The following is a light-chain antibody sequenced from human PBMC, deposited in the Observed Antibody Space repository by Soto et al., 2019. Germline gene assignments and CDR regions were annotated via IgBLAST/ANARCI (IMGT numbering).Light chain of an antibody. J-gene: IGKJ1*01. CDR2: DAS. Sequence: EVVLTQSPATLSSFPGDRVTLSCRASQSVSNNYLAWYQQKPGQAPRLLIYDASSRATGIPDRFSGGGSGTEFTLTISSLQSEDFAVYYCHQYNNWPPWTFGQGTKVDIK. CDR1: QSVSNN. CDR3: HQYNNWPPWT. V-gene: IGKV3D-15*01.